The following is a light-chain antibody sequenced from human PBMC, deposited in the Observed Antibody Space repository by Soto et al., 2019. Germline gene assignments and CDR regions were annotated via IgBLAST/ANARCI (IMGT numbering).Light chain of an antibody. CDR3: SSYTSSSTYVV. CDR2: DVA. Sequence: QSALTQPASVSGSPGQSITISCTGTSSDVGGYNYVSWYQQHPGKAPQLIIYDVANRPSGVSNRFSGSKSGNMASLTISGLQAEDEADYYCSSYTSSSTYVVFGGGTKLTVL. V-gene: IGLV2-14*03. CDR1: SSDVGGYNY. J-gene: IGLJ2*01.